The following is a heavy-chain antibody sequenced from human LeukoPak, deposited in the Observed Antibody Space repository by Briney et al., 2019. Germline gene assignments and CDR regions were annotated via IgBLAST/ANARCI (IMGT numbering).Heavy chain of an antibody. V-gene: IGHV3-9*01. Sequence: PGGSLRLSCAASGFTFDDYAMHWVRQAPGKGLEWVSGISWNSGSIGYADSVKGRFTISRDNAKNSLYLQMNSLRAEDTALYYCAKDIRNYYDSSGSWGQGTLVTVSS. J-gene: IGHJ5*02. CDR3: AKDIRNYYDSSGS. CDR1: GFTFDDYA. D-gene: IGHD3-22*01. CDR2: ISWNSGSI.